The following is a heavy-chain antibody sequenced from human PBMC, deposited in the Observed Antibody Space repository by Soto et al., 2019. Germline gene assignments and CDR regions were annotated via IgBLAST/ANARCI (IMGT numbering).Heavy chain of an antibody. CDR3: AREPGSSSWRWFDP. J-gene: IGHJ5*02. CDR1: GGSISSYY. D-gene: IGHD6-13*01. Sequence: SETLSLTCTVSGGSISSYYWSWIRQPPGKGLEWIGYIYYSGSTNYNPSLKSRVTISVDTSKNQFSLKLSSVTAADTAVYYCAREPGSSSWRWFDPWGQGTLVTVSS. CDR2: IYYSGST. V-gene: IGHV4-59*01.